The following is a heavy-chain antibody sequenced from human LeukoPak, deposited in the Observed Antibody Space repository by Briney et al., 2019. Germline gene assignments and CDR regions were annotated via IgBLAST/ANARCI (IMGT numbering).Heavy chain of an antibody. V-gene: IGHV5-51*01. J-gene: IGHJ4*02. CDR3: AIPPGYCGNDCSFDH. CDR1: GYSFSNYW. CDR2: IYPGDYET. Sequence: GESLKISCEGSGYSFSNYWVGWVRQMPGKGLEWMGIIYPGDYETRYSPSFQGLVTISVDKSISTAYLQWSSLKASDTAMYYCAIPPGYCGNDCSFDHWGQGTLVTVSS. D-gene: IGHD2-21*02.